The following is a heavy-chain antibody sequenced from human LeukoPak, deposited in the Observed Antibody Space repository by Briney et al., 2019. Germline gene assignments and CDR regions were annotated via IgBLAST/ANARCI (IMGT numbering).Heavy chain of an antibody. D-gene: IGHD6-19*01. CDR3: ARDNFRWLVRGIYYYMDV. V-gene: IGHV4-61*02. CDR2: IYTSGST. CDR1: GGSISSGSYY. J-gene: IGHJ6*03. Sequence: SETLSLTCTVSGGSISSGSYYWSWIRQPAGKGLEWIGRIYTSGSTNYNPSLKSRVTISVDTSKNQFSLKLSSVTAADTAVYYFARDNFRWLVRGIYYYMDVWGKGTTVTVSS.